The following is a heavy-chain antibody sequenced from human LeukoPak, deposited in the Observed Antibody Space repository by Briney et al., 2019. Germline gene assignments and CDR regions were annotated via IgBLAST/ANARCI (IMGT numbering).Heavy chain of an antibody. CDR2: VYHSGTT. Sequence: SETLSLTCNVSGDSLTSHFWSWIRQTPGKGLEWIGYVYHSGTTNYSPSLKSRVTISLDTSKKEFYLRLASMTAADIGVYYCARRMVTVTDAFDIWDRGTKVSVSS. CDR3: ARRMVTVTDAFDI. J-gene: IGHJ3*02. CDR1: GDSLTSHF. V-gene: IGHV4-59*08. D-gene: IGHD2-21*02.